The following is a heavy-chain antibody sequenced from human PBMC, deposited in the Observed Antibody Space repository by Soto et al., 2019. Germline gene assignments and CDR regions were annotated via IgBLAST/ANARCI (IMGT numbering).Heavy chain of an antibody. J-gene: IGHJ4*02. CDR1: GYTFSSYG. V-gene: IGHV1-18*01. D-gene: IGHD3-22*01. Sequence: QVQLVQSGAEVKKPGASVKVSCEASGYTFSSYGISWVRQAPGQGLGWMGWISAYNGNTNYAQKFQGRVTMTTYTSTSTAYMELRSLRSDDTAVYYCARAPTYDSSGYATDYWGQGTLVTVSS. CDR2: ISAYNGNT. CDR3: ARAPTYDSSGYATDY.